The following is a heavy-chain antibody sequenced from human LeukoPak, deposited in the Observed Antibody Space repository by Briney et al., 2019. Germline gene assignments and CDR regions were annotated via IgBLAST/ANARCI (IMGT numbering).Heavy chain of an antibody. CDR3: ARDRVHDRSGYYRNFNYAMDV. CDR1: GFTFSNFW. V-gene: IGHV3-74*03. CDR2: TNSDGSSI. Sequence: GGSLRLSCAASGFTFSNFWMHWVRQAPGEGLVWVSRTNSDGSSITYADSVRGRFTISRDNAKSTLYLQMDTLRAEDTAVYYCARDRVHDRSGYYRNFNYAMDVWGQGTTVTVSS. J-gene: IGHJ6*02. D-gene: IGHD3-22*01.